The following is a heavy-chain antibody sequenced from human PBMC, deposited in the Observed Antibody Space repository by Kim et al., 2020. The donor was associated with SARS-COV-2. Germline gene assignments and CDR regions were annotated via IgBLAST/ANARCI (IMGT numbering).Heavy chain of an antibody. CDR2: INAGNGNT. Sequence: ASVKVSCKASGYTFTSYAMHWVRQAPGQMLEWMGWINAGNGNTKYSQKFQGRVTITRDTSASTAYMELSSLRSEDTAVYYCARASLGGMIVVVTLDYWGQGTLVTVST. CDR3: ARASLGGMIVVVTLDY. J-gene: IGHJ4*02. V-gene: IGHV1-3*01. CDR1: GYTFTSYA. D-gene: IGHD3-22*01.